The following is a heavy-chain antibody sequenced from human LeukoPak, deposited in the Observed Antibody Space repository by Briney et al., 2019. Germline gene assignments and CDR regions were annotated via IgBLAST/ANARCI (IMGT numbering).Heavy chain of an antibody. J-gene: IGHJ4*02. Sequence: ASVKVSCKASGGTFSSYAISWVRQAPGQGLEWMGRIIPILGIANYAQKFQGRATITADKSTSTAYMELSSLRSEDTAVYYCATGATVAGLFDYWGQGTLVTVSS. CDR3: ATGATVAGLFDY. CDR1: GGTFSSYA. D-gene: IGHD6-19*01. CDR2: IIPILGIA. V-gene: IGHV1-69*04.